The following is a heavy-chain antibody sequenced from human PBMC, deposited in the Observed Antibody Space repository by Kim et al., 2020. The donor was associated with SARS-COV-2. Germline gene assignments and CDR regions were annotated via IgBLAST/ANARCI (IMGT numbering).Heavy chain of an antibody. CDR1: GFTFSIYW. D-gene: IGHD2-15*01. J-gene: IGHJ4*02. V-gene: IGHV3-7*01. CDR3: AKDWCSGGSCYLIDY. Sequence: GGSLRLSCAASGFTFSIYWMSWVCQTPGKGLEWVANIKQDGSEKYYVDSVKGRFTISRDNAKNSLYLQMNSLGAEDTAVYYCAKDWCSGGSCYLIDYWGQGTLVTVSS. CDR2: IKQDGSEK.